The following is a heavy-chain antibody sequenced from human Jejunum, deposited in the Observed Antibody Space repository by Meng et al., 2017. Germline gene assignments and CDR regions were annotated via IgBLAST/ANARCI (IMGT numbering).Heavy chain of an antibody. J-gene: IGHJ4*02. Sequence: QVQLQESGPGLVRPSETLSLTCTVSGGSVSSGNYYWSWIRQPPGKGLEWIGYIYYGGTTNYNPSLKSRVTISADTSKNQFSLKLSSVTAADTAVYYCARGSRGYSYGWGQGTLVTVSS. D-gene: IGHD5-18*01. CDR1: GGSVSSGNYY. CDR3: ARGSRGYSYG. CDR2: IYYGGTT. V-gene: IGHV4-61*01.